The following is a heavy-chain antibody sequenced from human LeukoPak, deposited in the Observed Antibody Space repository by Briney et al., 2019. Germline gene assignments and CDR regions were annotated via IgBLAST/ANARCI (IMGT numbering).Heavy chain of an antibody. J-gene: IGHJ4*02. D-gene: IGHD2-15*01. CDR2: IYYSGST. Sequence: SETLSLTCTVSGGSISSYYWSWIRQPPGKGLEWIGYIYYSGSTNYNPPLKSRVTISVDTSKNQFSLKLSSVTAADTAVYYCARDPRGGYFDYWGQGTLVTVSS. V-gene: IGHV4-59*01. CDR3: ARDPRGGYFDY. CDR1: GGSISSYY.